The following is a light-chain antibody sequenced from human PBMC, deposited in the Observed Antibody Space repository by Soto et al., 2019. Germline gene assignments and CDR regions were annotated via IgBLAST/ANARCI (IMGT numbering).Light chain of an antibody. J-gene: IGKJ1*01. V-gene: IGKV1-39*01. CDR2: AAS. Sequence: DIQMTQSPSSLSASLGDGVTITCRASQSIGTHLPWYQQKAGKAPKLLIYAASNMQSGVPSRFSGSGSGTDFTLTMNSLQPEDFAIYYCQQGYSTPWTFGQGTKVDIK. CDR1: QSIGTH. CDR3: QQGYSTPWT.